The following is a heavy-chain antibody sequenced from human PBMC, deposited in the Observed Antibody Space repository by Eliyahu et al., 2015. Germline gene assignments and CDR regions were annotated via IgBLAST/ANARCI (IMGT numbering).Heavy chain of an antibody. V-gene: IGHV3-30*18. J-gene: IGHJ4*02. Sequence: QVQLVESGGGVVQPGRSLRXSCXXSGXXXRAYGMHWVRQSPGKGLEXVAMISYDGSNKFYSDSVKGRSTVSRDNSNNILYLQLNTPRPEDTAVYYCAKVRGGDWGGYDYWGQGTRVTVSS. CDR2: ISYDGSNK. CDR3: AKVRGGDWGGYDY. CDR1: GXXXRAYG. D-gene: IGHD2-21*02.